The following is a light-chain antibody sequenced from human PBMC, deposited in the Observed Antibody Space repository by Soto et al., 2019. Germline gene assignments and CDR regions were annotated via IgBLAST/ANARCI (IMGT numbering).Light chain of an antibody. CDR1: QSVVSH. J-gene: IGKJ1*01. CDR3: QHYYNWPPWT. CDR2: HAS. Sequence: EMVMTQSPGTLSVSPGERATLSCRASQSVVSHLAWYQQKPGQAPRLLIYHASTRATGIPARFSGSGSGTEFNLTISSLQSEDIAVYYCQHYYNWPPWTFGQGTKVDIK. V-gene: IGKV3-15*01.